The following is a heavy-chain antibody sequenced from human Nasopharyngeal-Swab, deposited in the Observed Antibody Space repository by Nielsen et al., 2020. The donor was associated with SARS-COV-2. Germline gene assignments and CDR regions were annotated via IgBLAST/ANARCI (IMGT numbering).Heavy chain of an antibody. D-gene: IGHD3-16*02. CDR1: GGSISSYY. CDR3: ARHANYDYVWGSYRPHDAFDI. V-gene: IGHV4-59*08. Sequence: SETLSLTCTVSGGSISSYYWSWIRQPPGKGLEWIGYIYYSGSTNYNPSLKSRVTISVDTSKNQFSLKLISVTAADTAVYYCARHANYDYVWGSYRPHDAFDIWGQGTMVTVSS. J-gene: IGHJ3*02. CDR2: IYYSGST.